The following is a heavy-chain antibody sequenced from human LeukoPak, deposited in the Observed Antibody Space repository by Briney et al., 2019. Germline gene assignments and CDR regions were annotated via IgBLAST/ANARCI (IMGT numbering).Heavy chain of an antibody. J-gene: IGHJ4*02. CDR3: ARRAGAYSHPYDY. CDR1: GFTVSSNS. CDR2: IYSDNT. D-gene: IGHD4/OR15-4a*01. V-gene: IGHV3-53*01. Sequence: PGGSLRLSCTVPGFTVSSNSMSWVRQAPGKGLEWVSFIYSDNTHYSDSVQGRFTISRDNSKNTLYLQMNSLRAEDTAVYYCARRAGAYSHPYDYWGQGALVTVSS.